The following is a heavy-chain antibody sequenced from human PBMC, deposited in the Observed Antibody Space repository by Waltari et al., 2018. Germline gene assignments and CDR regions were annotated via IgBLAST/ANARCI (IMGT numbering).Heavy chain of an antibody. CDR3: ARGVVSSGWYRSNWYFDL. D-gene: IGHD6-19*01. CDR1: GFTVSSNY. V-gene: IGHV3-53*01. CDR2: IYSGGST. Sequence: EVQLVESGGGLIQPGGSLRLSCAASGFTVSSNYMSWVRQAPGKGLEWVSVIYSGGSTDYADPVKGRFTISRDNSKNTLYLQMNSRRAEDTAVYYCARGVVSSGWYRSNWYFDLWGRGTLVTVSS. J-gene: IGHJ2*01.